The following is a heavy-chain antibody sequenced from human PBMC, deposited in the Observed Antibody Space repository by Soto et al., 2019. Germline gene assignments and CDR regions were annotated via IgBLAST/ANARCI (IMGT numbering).Heavy chain of an antibody. D-gene: IGHD4-17*01. CDR1: GFTFSTYG. CDR3: ATAALYGYDC. Sequence: EVQLVESGGGLVQSGGSLRLSCAASGFTFSTYGMNWVRQAPVKGLEWVSDIGSRSRTIYYADSVKGRFTISRDNSNNSVYLQIHSLRDEDTAVYYCATAALYGYDCWGQGALVTVTS. V-gene: IGHV3-48*02. J-gene: IGHJ4*02. CDR2: IGSRSRTI.